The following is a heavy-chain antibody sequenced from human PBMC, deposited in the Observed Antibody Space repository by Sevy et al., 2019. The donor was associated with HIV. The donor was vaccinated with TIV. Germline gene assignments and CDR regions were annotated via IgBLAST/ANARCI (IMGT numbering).Heavy chain of an antibody. D-gene: IGHD3-22*01. Sequence: SETLSLTCTVSGGSISSYYWSWIRQPPGKGLEWIGYIYYSGSTNYNPSLKSRVTISVDTSKNQFSLKLSSVTAADTAVYYCAREMYYYDSSGANWFDPWGQGTLVTVSS. CDR2: IYYSGST. CDR3: AREMYYYDSSGANWFDP. CDR1: GGSISSYY. J-gene: IGHJ5*02. V-gene: IGHV4-59*13.